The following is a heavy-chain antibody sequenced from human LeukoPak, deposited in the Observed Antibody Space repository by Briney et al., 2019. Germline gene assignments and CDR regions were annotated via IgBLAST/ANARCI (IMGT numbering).Heavy chain of an antibody. CDR1: GGSISSSSYY. Sequence: SETLSLTCTVSGGSISSSSYYWGWIRQPPGKGLEWIGSIYYNGSTYYNPSLKSRVTISVDTSKNQFSLKLSSVTAADTAVYYCARSASRAAVKYSSSSRRNYFDYWGQGTLVTVSS. V-gene: IGHV4-39*07. CDR2: IYYNGST. D-gene: IGHD6-6*01. CDR3: ARSASRAAVKYSSSSRRNYFDY. J-gene: IGHJ4*02.